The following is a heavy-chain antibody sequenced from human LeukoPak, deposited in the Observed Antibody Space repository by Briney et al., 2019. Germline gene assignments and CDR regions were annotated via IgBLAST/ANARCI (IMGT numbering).Heavy chain of an antibody. CDR3: AELGVTMIGGV. CDR2: ISSSGSTI. V-gene: IGHV3-48*04. Sequence: GGSLRLSCAASGFTFSSYGMSWVRQAPGKGLEWVSYISSSGSTIYYADSVKGRFTISRDNAKNSLYLQMNRLRAEDTAVYYCAELGVTMIGGVWGKGTTVTISS. D-gene: IGHD3-10*02. J-gene: IGHJ6*04. CDR1: GFTFSSYG.